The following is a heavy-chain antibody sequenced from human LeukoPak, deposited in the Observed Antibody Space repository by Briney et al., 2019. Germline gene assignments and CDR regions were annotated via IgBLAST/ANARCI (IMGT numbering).Heavy chain of an antibody. V-gene: IGHV3-66*02. CDR3: ARDRYTIFGVVTPDMDV. Sequence: GGSLRLSCAASGFTVSSNYMSWVRQAPGKGLEWVSGIYSGGSTYYAESVKGLFTISRDNSQNTLYLPMTSLRAEDTAVYYCARDRYTIFGVVTPDMDVWGKGTTVTVSS. D-gene: IGHD3-3*01. J-gene: IGHJ6*03. CDR2: IYSGGST. CDR1: GFTVSSNY.